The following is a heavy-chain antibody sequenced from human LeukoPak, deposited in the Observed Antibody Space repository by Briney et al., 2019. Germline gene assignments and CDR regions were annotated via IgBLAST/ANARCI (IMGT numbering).Heavy chain of an antibody. D-gene: IGHD2-8*01. CDR3: ARGLGRFGGIVLMVYAIRGVGYMDV. Sequence: SETLSLTCTVSGVSISTDTFYWGWIRQPPGKGLEWIGEINHSGSTNYNPSLKSRVTISVDTSKNQFSLKLSSVTAADTAVYCCARGLGRFGGIVLMVYAIRGVGYMDVWGKGTTVTVSS. V-gene: IGHV4-39*07. CDR2: INHSGST. J-gene: IGHJ6*03. CDR1: GVSISTDTFY.